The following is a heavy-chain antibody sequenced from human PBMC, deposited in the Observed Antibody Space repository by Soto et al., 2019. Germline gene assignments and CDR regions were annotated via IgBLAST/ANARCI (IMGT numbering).Heavy chain of an antibody. CDR1: GGTFSSYA. J-gene: IGHJ6*02. D-gene: IGHD5-18*01. CDR2: IIPIFGTA. CDR3: ARGRRGYSYGFYYYYGMDV. V-gene: IGHV1-69*01. Sequence: QVQLVQSGAEVKKPGSSVKVSCKASGGTFSSYAISWVXQAPGQGLEWMGGIIPIFGTANYAQKFQGRVTITADESTSTAYMELSSLRSEDTAVYYCARGRRGYSYGFYYYYGMDVWGQGTTVTVSS.